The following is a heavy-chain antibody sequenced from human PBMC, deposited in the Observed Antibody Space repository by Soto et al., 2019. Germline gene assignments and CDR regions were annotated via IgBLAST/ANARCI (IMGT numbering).Heavy chain of an antibody. Sequence: EMQLVDSGGGLVQPGASLRLSCAASGFSFSNYWMAWVRQAPGKGLEWVANIKEDGSQYTYVDSVKGRFTISRDNARNSLYLQMNSLTAEDTAVYYCARETYYYAAWGQGTLVTVSS. CDR3: ARETYYYAA. J-gene: IGHJ4*02. D-gene: IGHD3-10*01. CDR2: IKEDGSQY. V-gene: IGHV3-7*04. CDR1: GFSFSNYW.